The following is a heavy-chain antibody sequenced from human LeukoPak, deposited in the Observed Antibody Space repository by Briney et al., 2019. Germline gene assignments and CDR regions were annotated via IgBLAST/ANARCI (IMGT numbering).Heavy chain of an antibody. CDR3: ARWAPGGYSEGTFDY. Sequence: ASVKVSCKASGYTFTSYYMHWVRQAPGQGLEWMGWIIAYNGNTNYAQKLQGRVTMTTDTSTSTAYMELRSLRSDDTAVYYCARWAPGGYSEGTFDYWGQGTLVTVSS. CDR1: GYTFTSYY. J-gene: IGHJ4*02. V-gene: IGHV1-18*04. CDR2: IIAYNGNT. D-gene: IGHD5-18*01.